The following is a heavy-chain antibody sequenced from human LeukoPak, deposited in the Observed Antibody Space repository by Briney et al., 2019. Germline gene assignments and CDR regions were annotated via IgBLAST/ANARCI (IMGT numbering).Heavy chain of an antibody. D-gene: IGHD3-22*01. CDR2: INAGNGNT. CDR3: ARDPQKTYYYDSSGYGAFDI. CDR1: GYTFTSYA. J-gene: IGHJ3*02. V-gene: IGHV1-3*01. Sequence: GASVKVSCKASGYTFTSYAMHWVRQAPGQRLEWMGWINAGNGNTKYSQKFQGRVTITRDTSASTAYMELSSLRSEDTAVYYCARDPQKTYYYDSSGYGAFDIWGQGTMVTVSS.